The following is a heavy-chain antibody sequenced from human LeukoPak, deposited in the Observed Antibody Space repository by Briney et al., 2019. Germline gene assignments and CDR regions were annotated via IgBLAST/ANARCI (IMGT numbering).Heavy chain of an antibody. V-gene: IGHV4-39*07. CDR1: GGSISNYY. CDR3: ASPLRDSYGYDY. Sequence: SETLSLTCTVSGGSISNYYWYWIRQPPGKGLEWIGSIYYSGSTYYNPSLKSRVTISVDTSKNQFSLKLSSVTAADTAVYYCASPLRDSYGYDYWGQGTLVTVSS. J-gene: IGHJ4*02. CDR2: IYYSGST. D-gene: IGHD5-18*01.